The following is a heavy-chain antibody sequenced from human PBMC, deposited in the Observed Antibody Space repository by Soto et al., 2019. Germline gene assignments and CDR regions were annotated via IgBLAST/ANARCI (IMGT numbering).Heavy chain of an antibody. CDR1: GRTFSSYT. Sequence: GASVKVSCKASGRTFSSYTISWVRQAPGQGLEWMGRIIPILGIANYAQKFQGRVTITADKSTSTAYMELSSLRSEDTAVYYCASDCLQTGTTHCYYYYYMDVWGKGTTVTVSS. CDR3: ASDCLQTGTTHCYYYYYMDV. J-gene: IGHJ6*03. CDR2: IIPILGIA. D-gene: IGHD1-7*01. V-gene: IGHV1-69*02.